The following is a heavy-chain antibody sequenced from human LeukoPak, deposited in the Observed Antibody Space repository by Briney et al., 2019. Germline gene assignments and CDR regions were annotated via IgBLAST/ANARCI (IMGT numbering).Heavy chain of an antibody. D-gene: IGHD5-24*01. J-gene: IGHJ4*02. Sequence: PSETLSLTCTVSGGSISSYYWSWIRQPPGKGLEWIGYIYYSGSTNYNSSLKSRVTISVDTSKNQFSLKLSSVTAADTAVYYCASSRWLQSDFDYWGQGTLVTVSS. CDR3: ASSRWLQSDFDY. CDR1: GGSISSYY. CDR2: IYYSGST. V-gene: IGHV4-59*01.